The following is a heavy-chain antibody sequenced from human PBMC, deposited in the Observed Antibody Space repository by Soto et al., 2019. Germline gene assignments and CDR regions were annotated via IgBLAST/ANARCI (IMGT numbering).Heavy chain of an antibody. CDR3: AGGGVRGVITRTRDYYGMDV. CDR2: IDPSDSYT. V-gene: IGHV5-10-1*04. D-gene: IGHD3-10*01. CDR1: GYSFTSYW. Sequence: PGESLKISCKGSGYSFTSYWIGWVRQMPGKGLEWMGRIDPSDSYTKYSPSFQGQVTISADKSISTAYLQWSSLKASDTAMYYCAGGGVRGVITRTRDYYGMDVWGQGTTVTVSS. J-gene: IGHJ6*02.